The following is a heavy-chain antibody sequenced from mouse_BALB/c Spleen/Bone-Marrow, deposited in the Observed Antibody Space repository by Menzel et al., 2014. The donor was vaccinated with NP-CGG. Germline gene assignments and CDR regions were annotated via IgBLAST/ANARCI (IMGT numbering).Heavy chain of an antibody. CDR3: ALYYDYDVGY. Sequence: AQLKHSGAELVKPGASVKLSCTASGFNIKDTYMHWVKQRPEQGLEWIGRIDPANGNTKYDPKFQGKATITADTSSNTAYLQLSSLTSEDTAVYYCALYYDYDVGYWGQGTTLTVSS. J-gene: IGHJ2*01. CDR2: IDPANGNT. V-gene: IGHV14-3*02. D-gene: IGHD2-4*01. CDR1: GFNIKDTY.